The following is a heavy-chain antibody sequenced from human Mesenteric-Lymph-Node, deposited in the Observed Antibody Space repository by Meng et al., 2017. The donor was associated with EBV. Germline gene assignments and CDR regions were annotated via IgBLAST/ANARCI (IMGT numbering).Heavy chain of an antibody. J-gene: IGHJ5*02. CDR3: ARVPIMGSTWFDP. CDR1: GYTFTSYG. CDR2: INVYKANI. V-gene: IGHV1-18*01. Sequence: QVHLVQSGPEVKKPXXXXKXSXKTSGYTFTSYGITWVRQAPGQWLEWMGWINVYKANIHYAQKLQDRVTMTTDTSTSTAYMELRSLRSDDTAVYYCARVPIMGSTWFDPWGQGTLGTVSS. D-gene: IGHD3-10*01.